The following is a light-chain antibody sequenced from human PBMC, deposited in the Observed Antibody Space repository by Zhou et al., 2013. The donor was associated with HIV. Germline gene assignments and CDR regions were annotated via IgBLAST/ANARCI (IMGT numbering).Light chain of an antibody. CDR1: QTISTY. V-gene: IGKV1-39*01. CDR3: QQYISYVRT. CDR2: ATS. Sequence: DIQMTQSPSSLSASVGDRVTISCRASQTISTYLNWIQQKPGKAPKLLIYATSTLYPGVPSRFSGSGSGTDFTLTISSLQPEDFATYYCQQYISYVRTFGQGTKVEIK. J-gene: IGKJ1*01.